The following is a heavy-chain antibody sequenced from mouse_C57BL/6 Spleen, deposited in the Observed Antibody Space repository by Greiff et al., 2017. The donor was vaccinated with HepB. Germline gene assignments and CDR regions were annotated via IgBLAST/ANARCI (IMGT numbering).Heavy chain of an antibody. J-gene: IGHJ3*01. Sequence: VKLQQSGAELARPGASVKLSCKASGYTFTSYGISWVKQRTGQGLEWIGEIYPRSGNTYYNEKFKGKATLTADKSSSTAYMELRSLTSEDSAVYFCAREGDYDVAWFAYWGQGTLVTVSA. V-gene: IGHV1-81*01. CDR3: AREGDYDVAWFAY. CDR1: GYTFTSYG. CDR2: IYPRSGNT. D-gene: IGHD2-4*01.